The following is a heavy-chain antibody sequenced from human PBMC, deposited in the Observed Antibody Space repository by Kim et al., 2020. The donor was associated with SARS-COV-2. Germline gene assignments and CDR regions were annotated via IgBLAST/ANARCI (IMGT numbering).Heavy chain of an antibody. J-gene: IGHJ4*02. V-gene: IGHV3-7*01. CDR1: GFTFSTYW. CDR2: IGQDGSRK. D-gene: IGHD3-22*01. CDR3: ARTSLYVSGAYEDY. Sequence: GGSLRLSCAASGFTFSTYWMTWARQVPGKGLEWVGNIGQDGSRKNYVDSVKGRFTISRDNAKNALYLQINNLGAEDTAVFYCARTSLYVSGAYEDYWGQGTLVTVSS.